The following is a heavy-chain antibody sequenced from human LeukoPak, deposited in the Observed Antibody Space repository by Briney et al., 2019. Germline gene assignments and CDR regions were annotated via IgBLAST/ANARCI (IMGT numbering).Heavy chain of an antibody. CDR3: ARHIGGRYYYYYMDV. J-gene: IGHJ6*03. V-gene: IGHV4-39*01. D-gene: IGHD3-16*02. CDR1: GGSISSSSYY. Sequence: SETLSLTCTVSGGSISSSSYYWGWIRQPPGKGLAWIGNIYYIGSTYYNPSLKSRVTISVDTSKNQFSLKLSSVTAADTAVYYCARHIGGRYYYYYMDVWGKGTTVTISS. CDR2: IYYIGST.